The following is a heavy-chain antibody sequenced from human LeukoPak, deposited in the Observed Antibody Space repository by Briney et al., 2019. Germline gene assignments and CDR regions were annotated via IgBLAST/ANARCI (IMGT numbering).Heavy chain of an antibody. D-gene: IGHD5-12*01. Sequence: GGSLRLSCAASGSTFDDYGMSWVRHAPGKGLEWVSGINWNGGNTGYADSVKGRFTISRDNAKNSLYLQMNSLRAEDTALYYCARAYSGYENYYYYYYMDVWGKGTTVTVSS. J-gene: IGHJ6*03. CDR2: INWNGGNT. V-gene: IGHV3-20*04. CDR3: ARAYSGYENYYYYYYMDV. CDR1: GSTFDDYG.